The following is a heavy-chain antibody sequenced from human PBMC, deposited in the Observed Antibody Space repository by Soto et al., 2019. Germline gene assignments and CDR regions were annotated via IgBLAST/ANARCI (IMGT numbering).Heavy chain of an antibody. CDR1: GYTFSSYG. D-gene: IGHD6-6*01. CDR3: ARDLYSSSPNHGF. CDR2: ISGYNGNT. Sequence: QVQLVQSGAEVKKPGASVKVSCKASGYTFSSYGITWVRQAPGQGLEWLGWISGYNGNTKYAEKFQGRVTMNTDTSTSTVYMELRSLRSDDTALYYCARDLYSSSPNHGFWGQGTMVTVSS. J-gene: IGHJ4*02. V-gene: IGHV1-18*01.